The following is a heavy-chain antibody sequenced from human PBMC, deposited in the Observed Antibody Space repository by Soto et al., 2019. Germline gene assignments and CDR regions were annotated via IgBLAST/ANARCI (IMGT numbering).Heavy chain of an antibody. D-gene: IGHD5-18*01. CDR3: AKVADTAMAKLDY. Sequence: PGGSLRLSCAASGFTLSRYAMSWVRPAPGKGLEVVSAISGSGGSTYYADSVKGRFTISRDNSKNTLYLQMNSLRAEDTAVYYCAKVADTAMAKLDYWGQGALVTVSS. J-gene: IGHJ4*02. V-gene: IGHV3-23*01. CDR1: GFTLSRYA. CDR2: ISGSGGST.